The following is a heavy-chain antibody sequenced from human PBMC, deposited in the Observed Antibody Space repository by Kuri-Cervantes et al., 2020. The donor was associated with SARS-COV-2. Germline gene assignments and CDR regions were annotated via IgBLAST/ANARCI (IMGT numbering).Heavy chain of an antibody. D-gene: IGHD2-2*01. CDR3: ARDGWGSTCHNWFDP. V-gene: IGHV3-7*04. CDR1: GFTFSYYW. J-gene: IGHJ5*02. Sequence: GGSLRLSCAASGFTFSYYWMSWVRQAPGKGLEWVANINQDGSEKYYVGSVKGRFTISRDNAKNSLYLQMNSLRAEDTAVYYCARDGWGSTCHNWFDPWGQGTLVTVSS. CDR2: INQDGSEK.